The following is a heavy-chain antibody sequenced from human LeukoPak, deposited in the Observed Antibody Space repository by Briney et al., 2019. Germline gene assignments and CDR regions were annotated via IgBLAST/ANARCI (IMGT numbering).Heavy chain of an antibody. J-gene: IGHJ5*02. CDR3: AKDVRRCNGACT. CDR1: GFTFSTYS. Sequence: PGGSLRLSCAASGFTFSTYSFSWVRQAPGKGLEWVSGISATGGDTYYAGSVKGRFTISRDNSRNTVSLQMNSLRVDDTATYYCAKDVRRCNGACTWGQGTLVTVSS. CDR2: ISATGGDT. D-gene: IGHD2-8*01. V-gene: IGHV3-23*01.